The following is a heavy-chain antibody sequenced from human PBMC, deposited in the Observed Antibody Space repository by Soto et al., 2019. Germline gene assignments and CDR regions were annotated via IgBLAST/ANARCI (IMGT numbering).Heavy chain of an antibody. CDR3: AGLGSLRGMAF. CDR1: GDSFSRNSAA. V-gene: IGHV6-1*01. CDR2: KYYRSKWYN. Sequence: SQTLSLTCALSGDSFSRNSAASHWIRQSPSRGLEWLGRKYYRSKWYNYSAVSVKSRITIKPETSRNHXSVQLYSVFPEPSAVFYCAGLGSLRGMAFGGRGTSVTVSS. J-gene: IGHJ6*02. D-gene: IGHD3-10*01.